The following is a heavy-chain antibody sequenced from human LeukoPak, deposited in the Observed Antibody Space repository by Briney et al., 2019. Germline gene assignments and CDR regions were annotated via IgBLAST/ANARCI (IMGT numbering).Heavy chain of an antibody. J-gene: IGHJ4*02. CDR1: RYTFTRHY. Sequence: GASVKASCKASRYTFTRHYMHSVRQAPGQGLEWMGSINPSGGSTTSAQRFPGRVTMTRDTSTSTVYMELSSPRSEDTAVYFCARDSYYDSSGSVDYWGQGALVTVSS. D-gene: IGHD3-22*01. CDR2: INPSGGST. CDR3: ARDSYYDSSGSVDY. V-gene: IGHV1-46*01.